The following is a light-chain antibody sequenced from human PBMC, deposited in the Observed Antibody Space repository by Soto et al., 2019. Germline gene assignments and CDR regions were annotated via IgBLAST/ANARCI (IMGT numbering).Light chain of an antibody. Sequence: QSALTQPASVSGSPGQSITISCTGSSRDVGGYNFVSWYQHYEGKAPKLLIYEVTNRPSGVSDRFSGSKSGNTASLTISGLQAEDEADYFSSSYTTTTIPVIFGGGTKLTVL. V-gene: IGLV2-14*01. CDR1: SRDVGGYNF. CDR3: SSYTTTTIPVI. CDR2: EVT. J-gene: IGLJ2*01.